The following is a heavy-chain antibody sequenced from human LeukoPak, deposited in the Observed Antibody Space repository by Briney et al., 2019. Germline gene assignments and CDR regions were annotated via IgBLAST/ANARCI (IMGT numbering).Heavy chain of an antibody. V-gene: IGHV3-33*01. CDR3: ARKGGSGDYGVNY. D-gene: IGHD4-17*01. CDR1: GFSFISYG. Sequence: GRSLRLSCVASGFSFISYGMHWVRQAPGKGLEWVAVIWYDGSNKYYADSVKGRLTISRDNSKNTLYLQMNSLRAEDTAVYYCARKGGSGDYGVNYWGQGTLVTVSS. J-gene: IGHJ4*02. CDR2: IWYDGSNK.